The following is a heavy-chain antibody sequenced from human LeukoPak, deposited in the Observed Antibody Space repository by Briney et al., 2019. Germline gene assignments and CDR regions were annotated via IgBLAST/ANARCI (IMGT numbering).Heavy chain of an antibody. CDR3: ARVHSQMTTVFSYYYYMDV. Sequence: ASVKVSCKASGYTFTGYYMHWVRQAPGQGLEWMGWINPNSGGTNYAQKFQGRVTMTRDTSISTAYMELSRLRSDDTAVYYCARVHSQMTTVFSYYYYMDVWGKGTTVTISS. CDR1: GYTFTGYY. V-gene: IGHV1-2*02. J-gene: IGHJ6*03. CDR2: INPNSGGT. D-gene: IGHD4-17*01.